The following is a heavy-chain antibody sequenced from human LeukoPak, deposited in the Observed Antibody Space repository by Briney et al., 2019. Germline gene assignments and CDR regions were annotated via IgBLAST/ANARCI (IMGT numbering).Heavy chain of an antibody. V-gene: IGHV3-23*01. CDR1: GFTFSSYA. CDR3: AKATPGYSYDYPKVGFGY. Sequence: PGGSLRLSCATSGFTFSSYAMSWVRQAPGKGLEWVSSISDNGGITYYADSVKGRFTISRDNSKKTLYLQMSSLRADDTAVYYCAKATPGYSYDYPKVGFGYWGQGTLVTVSS. J-gene: IGHJ4*02. CDR2: ISDNGGIT. D-gene: IGHD5-18*01.